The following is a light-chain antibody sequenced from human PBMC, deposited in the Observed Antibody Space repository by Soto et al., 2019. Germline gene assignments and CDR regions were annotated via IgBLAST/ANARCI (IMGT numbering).Light chain of an antibody. CDR2: AVS. CDR3: SSYAGSNKV. Sequence: QSALTQPPSASGSPGQSVTISCTGTSSDVGGYNYVSWYQQHPGKAPKLMIYAVSQRPSGVPDRFSGSKSGNTASLTVSGLQAEEGADYYCSSYAGSNKVFGGGTKLTAL. V-gene: IGLV2-8*01. J-gene: IGLJ2*01. CDR1: SSDVGGYNY.